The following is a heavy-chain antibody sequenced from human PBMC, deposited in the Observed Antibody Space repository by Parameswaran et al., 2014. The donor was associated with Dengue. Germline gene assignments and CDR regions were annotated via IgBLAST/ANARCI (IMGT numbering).Heavy chain of an antibody. CDR3: ARTSGSYYQSYYYYMDV. D-gene: IGHD1-26*01. CDR2: IYYSGST. J-gene: IGHJ6*03. V-gene: IGHV4-59*08. Sequence: RWIRQPPGKGLEWIGYIYYSGSTNYNPSLKSRVTISVDTSKNQFSLKLSSVTAADTAVYYCARTSGSYYQSYYYYMDVWGKGTTVTVSS.